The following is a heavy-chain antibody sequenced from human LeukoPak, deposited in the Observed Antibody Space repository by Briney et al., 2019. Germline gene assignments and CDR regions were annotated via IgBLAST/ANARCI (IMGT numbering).Heavy chain of an antibody. CDR3: ARDQGNGSSWHSTSGY. D-gene: IGHD6-13*01. V-gene: IGHV1-18*01. Sequence: ASVKVSCKASGYTFTSYGISWVRQAPGQGLEWMGWISAYNGNTNYAQKLQGRVTMTTDTSTSTAYMELRSLRSDDTAVYYCARDQGNGSSWHSTSGYWGQGTLVTVSS. CDR1: GYTFTSYG. CDR2: ISAYNGNT. J-gene: IGHJ4*02.